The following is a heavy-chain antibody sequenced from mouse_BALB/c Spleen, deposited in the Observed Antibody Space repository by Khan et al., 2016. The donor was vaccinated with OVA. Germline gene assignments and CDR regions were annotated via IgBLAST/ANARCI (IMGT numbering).Heavy chain of an antibody. CDR2: ISYSGST. V-gene: IGHV3-8*02. D-gene: IGHD2-4*01. Sequence: EVELVESGPSLVKPSQTLSLTCSATGDSITSGYWNWIRQFPGNKLEYMGYISYSGSTYYNPSLKSRISIIPETSKNQYYLQLNSVTTEDTATYYCARYDYDYDGAFAYWGQGTLVTVSA. CDR3: ARYDYDYDGAFAY. J-gene: IGHJ3*01. CDR1: GDSITSGY.